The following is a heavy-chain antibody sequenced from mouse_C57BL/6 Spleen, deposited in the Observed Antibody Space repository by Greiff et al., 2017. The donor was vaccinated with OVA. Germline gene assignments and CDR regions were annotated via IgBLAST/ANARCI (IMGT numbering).Heavy chain of an antibody. CDR1: GYTFTSYW. J-gene: IGHJ2*01. V-gene: IGHV1-55*01. CDR3: ARETTVVGRYFDD. D-gene: IGHD1-1*01. CDR2: IYPASGCT. Sequence: QVQLKQPGAELVKPGASVKMSCKASGYTFTSYWITWVKQRPGQGLEWIGDIYPASGCTNYNEKFKSKATLTVDTSSSTAYMQLSSLTSEDSAVYYGARETTVVGRYFDDWGQGTTLTVSS.